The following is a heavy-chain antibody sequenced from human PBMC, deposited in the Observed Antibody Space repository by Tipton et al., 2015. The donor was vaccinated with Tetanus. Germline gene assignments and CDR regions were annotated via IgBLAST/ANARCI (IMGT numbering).Heavy chain of an antibody. J-gene: IGHJ4*02. V-gene: IGHV4-31*03. CDR2: IYYSGST. CDR3: ARGQARGARGWNYFDY. Sequence: TLSLTCTVSGGSISSGGYYWSWIRQHPGKGLEWIGDIYYSGSTSYNPSLKSRVTISVDTSKNQFSLKLKPVTAADTAVYFCARGQARGARGWNYFDYWGQGTLVTVSS. CDR1: GGSISSGGYY. D-gene: IGHD6-6*01.